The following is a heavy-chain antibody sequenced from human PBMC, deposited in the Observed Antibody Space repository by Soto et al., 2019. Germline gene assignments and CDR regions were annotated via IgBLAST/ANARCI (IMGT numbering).Heavy chain of an antibody. Sequence: QVQLVQSGAEMKEPGSSVKVSCKTSGGTFSSSAISWLRQAPGQGLEWMGGIIPLFRTPDYAQKFQGRVPIAADESTSTAYMELSSLRSEDTAVYYCARDNDRLQLGGNSYYILDVWGQGTTITVSS. D-gene: IGHD4-4*01. CDR2: IIPLFRTP. V-gene: IGHV1-69*12. CDR1: GGTFSSSA. CDR3: ARDNDRLQLGGNSYYILDV. J-gene: IGHJ6*02.